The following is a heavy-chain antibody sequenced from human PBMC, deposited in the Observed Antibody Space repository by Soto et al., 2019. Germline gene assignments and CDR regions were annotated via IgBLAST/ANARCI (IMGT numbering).Heavy chain of an antibody. J-gene: IGHJ4*02. CDR2: IYYSGST. CDR3: ARHGKQVYFDY. V-gene: IGHV4-39*01. Sequence: SETLSLTCTVSGGSISSSSYYWGWIRQPPGKGLEWIGSIYYSGSTYYNQSLKSRVTISVDTSKNQFSLKLSSVTAADTAVYYCARHGKQVYFDYWGQGTLVTVSS. CDR1: GGSISSSSYY.